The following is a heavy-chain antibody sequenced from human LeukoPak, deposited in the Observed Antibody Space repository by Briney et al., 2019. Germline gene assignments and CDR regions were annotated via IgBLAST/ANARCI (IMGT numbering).Heavy chain of an antibody. Sequence: SQTLSLTCTVSGGSISSGGYYWSWIRQHPGKGLEWIGYIYYNGNTYYNPSLKSRLTISGDTSENQSSLKVSSVTAADSAVYYCARRANWGFFDYWGQGTLVTVSS. CDR3: ARRANWGFFDY. J-gene: IGHJ4*02. V-gene: IGHV4-31*03. CDR1: GGSISSGGYY. CDR2: IYYNGNT. D-gene: IGHD7-27*01.